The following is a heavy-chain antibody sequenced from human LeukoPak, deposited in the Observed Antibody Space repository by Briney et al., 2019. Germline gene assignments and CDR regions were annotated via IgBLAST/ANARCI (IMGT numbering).Heavy chain of an antibody. D-gene: IGHD6-13*01. CDR2: IYYSGST. CDR1: GASISSYY. J-gene: IGHJ5*02. CDR3: AHLAVPLGYSSSWPNWFDP. Sequence: SETMSLTCTVSGASISSYYWSWIRQPPGKGLGWIGYIYYSGSTNYNPSLKSRVTISVDTSKNQFSQKLSSVTAADTAVYYCAHLAVPLGYSSSWPNWFDPWGQGTLVTVSS. V-gene: IGHV4-59*01.